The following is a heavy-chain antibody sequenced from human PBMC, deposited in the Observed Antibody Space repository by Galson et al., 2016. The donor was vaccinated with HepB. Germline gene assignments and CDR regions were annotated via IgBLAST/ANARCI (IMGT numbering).Heavy chain of an antibody. J-gene: IGHJ4*02. CDR3: ARSGVYSSGWYGFDY. V-gene: IGHV3-7*03. D-gene: IGHD6-19*01. CDR1: GFSVSIYC. Sequence: SLRFSCAASGFSVSIYCMSWVRQAPGKGLEWVANIKEDGNVKHYVDTVKGRFTVSRDNAKNSIYLHMDSLTAEDTAVYYCARSGVYSSGWYGFDYWGQGSLVTVSS. CDR2: IKEDGNVK.